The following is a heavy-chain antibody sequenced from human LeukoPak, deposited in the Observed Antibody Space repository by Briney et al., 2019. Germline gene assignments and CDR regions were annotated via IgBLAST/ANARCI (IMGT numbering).Heavy chain of an antibody. V-gene: IGHV4-39*01. CDR2: IYYSGST. D-gene: IGHD3-16*01. CDR3: ARFWGVASVGSRSYYFDH. Sequence: SETLSLTCTVSGGSISSSSYYWGWIRQPPGKGLERIGSIYYSGSTYYNPSLKSRVTISVDTSKNQFSLKLSSVTAADTAVYYCARFWGVASVGSRSYYFDHWGQGTLVTVSS. J-gene: IGHJ4*02. CDR1: GGSISSSSYY.